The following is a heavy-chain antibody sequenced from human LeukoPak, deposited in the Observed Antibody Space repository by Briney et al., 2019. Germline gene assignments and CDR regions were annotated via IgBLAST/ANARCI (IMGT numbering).Heavy chain of an antibody. D-gene: IGHD6-13*01. Sequence: GGSLRLSCAASGFTFSSYEMNWVRQAPGKGLEWVSYISSSGSTIYYADSVKGRFTISRDNSKNTQYLQMNSLRAEDTAVYYCARDSQQLPRYWGQGTLVTVSS. J-gene: IGHJ4*02. CDR3: ARDSQQLPRY. CDR2: ISSSGSTI. V-gene: IGHV3-48*03. CDR1: GFTFSSYE.